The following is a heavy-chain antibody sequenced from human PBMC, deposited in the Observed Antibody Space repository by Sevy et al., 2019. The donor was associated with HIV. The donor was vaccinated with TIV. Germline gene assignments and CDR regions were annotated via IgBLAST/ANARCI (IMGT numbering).Heavy chain of an antibody. CDR1: GYTFTGYY. Sequence: ASVKVSCKASGYTFTGYYMHWVRQAPGQGLEWMGWINPNSGGTNYAQKFQGRVTMTRDTSISTAYMELSRLRSDDTAVYYCARGDTAMRGRYFDYWGQGTLVTVSS. CDR3: ARGDTAMRGRYFDY. D-gene: IGHD5-18*01. J-gene: IGHJ4*02. V-gene: IGHV1-2*02. CDR2: INPNSGGT.